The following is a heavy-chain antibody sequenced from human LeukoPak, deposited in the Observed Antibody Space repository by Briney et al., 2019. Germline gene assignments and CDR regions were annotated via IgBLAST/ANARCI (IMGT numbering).Heavy chain of an antibody. CDR2: ISAYNGNA. CDR1: GYTFTNYG. D-gene: IGHD2-2*01. V-gene: IGHV1-18*01. Sequence: ASVKVSCKASGYTFTNYGISWVRQAPGQGLEWMGWISAYNGNANYAQKLQGRVTMTTDTSTSTAYMELRSLRSDDTAVYYCARKGYCSSTSCYPFDYWGQGTLVTVSS. CDR3: ARKGYCSSTSCYPFDY. J-gene: IGHJ4*02.